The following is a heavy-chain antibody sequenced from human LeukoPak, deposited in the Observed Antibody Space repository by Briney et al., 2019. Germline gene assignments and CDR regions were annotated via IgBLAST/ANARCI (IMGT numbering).Heavy chain of an antibody. CDR1: GYTFTSYG. J-gene: IGHJ6*02. CDR2: ISAYNGNT. Sequence: ASVNVSCKASGYTFTSYGISWVRQAPGQGLEWMGWISAYNGNTNYAQKLQGRVTMTTDTSTSTAYMELRSLRSDDTAVYYCARDKVVVVPAADHNYYYGMDVWGQGTTVTVSS. V-gene: IGHV1-18*01. CDR3: ARDKVVVVPAADHNYYYGMDV. D-gene: IGHD2-2*01.